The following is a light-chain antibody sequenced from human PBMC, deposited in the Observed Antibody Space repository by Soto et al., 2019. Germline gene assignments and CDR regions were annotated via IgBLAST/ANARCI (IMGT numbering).Light chain of an antibody. CDR1: QSVRSN. J-gene: IGKJ2*01. Sequence: EIVMTQSPATLSVSPGERATLSCRASQSVRSNLAWYQPKPGPAPRLLIHGASTRATGVPARFSGSGSGTEFTLTISSLQSVDFAVYYCHQYNNWPPLYTFGQGTNLEMK. CDR3: HQYNNWPPLYT. CDR2: GAS. V-gene: IGKV3-15*01.